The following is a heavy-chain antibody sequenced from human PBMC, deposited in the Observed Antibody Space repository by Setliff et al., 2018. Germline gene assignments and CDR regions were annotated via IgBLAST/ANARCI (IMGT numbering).Heavy chain of an antibody. CDR3: ARDLAGATYYYYYGMDV. Sequence: GGSLRLSCAASGFTFSDYSMSWIRQAPGKGLEWVSYISSSGSTIYYADSVKGRFTISRDNAKNSLYLQMNSLRAEDTAVYYCARDLAGATYYYYYGMDVWGQGTTVTVSS. J-gene: IGHJ6*02. CDR2: ISSSGSTI. CDR1: GFTFSDYS. D-gene: IGHD1-26*01. V-gene: IGHV3-11*01.